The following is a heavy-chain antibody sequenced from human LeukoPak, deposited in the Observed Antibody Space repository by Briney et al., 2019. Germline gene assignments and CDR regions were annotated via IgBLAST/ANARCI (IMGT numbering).Heavy chain of an antibody. CDR1: GGSFSGYY. Sequence: SETLSLTCAVYGGSFSGYYWSWIRQPPGKGLEWIGEINHSGSTNYNPSLKSRVTISVDTSKNQFSLKLSSVTAADTAVYYCARGRNTRNYYDSSGSFVFDPRGQGTLVTVSS. CDR2: INHSGST. CDR3: ARGRNTRNYYDSSGSFVFDP. D-gene: IGHD3-22*01. J-gene: IGHJ5*02. V-gene: IGHV4-34*01.